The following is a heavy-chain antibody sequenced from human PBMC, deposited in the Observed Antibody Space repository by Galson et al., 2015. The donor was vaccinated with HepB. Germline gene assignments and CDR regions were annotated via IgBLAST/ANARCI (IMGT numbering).Heavy chain of an antibody. CDR2: ISSNGGST. Sequence: SLRLSCAASGFTFSSYAMHWVRQAPGKGLEYVSAISSNGGSTYYADSVKGRFTISRDNSKNTLYLQMSSLRAEDTAVYYCVKDLRAFDRGGSGSPNDYWGQGTLVTVSS. CDR1: GFTFSSYA. J-gene: IGHJ4*02. CDR3: VKDLRAFDRGGSGSPNDY. D-gene: IGHD3-10*01. V-gene: IGHV3-64D*06.